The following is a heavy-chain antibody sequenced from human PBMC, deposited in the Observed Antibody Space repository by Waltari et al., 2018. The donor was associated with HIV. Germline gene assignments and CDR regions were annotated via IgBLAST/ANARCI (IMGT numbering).Heavy chain of an antibody. CDR2: ISSSSDYI. CDR1: GFTFSVYT. D-gene: IGHD1-20*01. CDR3: ARSLTKLRDNSFDP. J-gene: IGHJ5*01. Sequence: VQLVESGGGLVKPGGSLRLSCAASGFTFSVYTMNWVRQAPGKGLEWVSSISSSSDYIYYADSVKGRFTTSRDNAKNSPYLQMNSLRAEDTAVYYCARSLTKLRDNSFDPWGQGTLVTVSS. V-gene: IGHV3-21*01.